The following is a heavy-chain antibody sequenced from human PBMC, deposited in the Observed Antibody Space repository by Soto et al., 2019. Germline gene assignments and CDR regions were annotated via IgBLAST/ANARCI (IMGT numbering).Heavy chain of an antibody. J-gene: IGHJ1*01. CDR2: INSDGSST. CDR1: GFTFSSYW. V-gene: IGHV3-74*01. D-gene: IGHD2-15*01. CDR3: AREYCSGGNCYSLGRYFQH. Sequence: EVQLVESGGGLVQPGGSLRLSCAASGFTFSSYWMHWVRQVPGKGLVWVSRINSDGSSTTYEDSVKGRFSISRDNAKNTLYLQMNSLRAEDTAVYYCAREYCSGGNCYSLGRYFQHWGQGTLATVSS.